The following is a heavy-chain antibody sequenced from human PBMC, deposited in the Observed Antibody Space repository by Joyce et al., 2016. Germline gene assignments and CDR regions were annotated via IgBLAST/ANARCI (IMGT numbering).Heavy chain of an antibody. J-gene: IGHJ4*02. CDR3: AKILTATYSSGWFLDY. CDR2: ISYDGIDK. V-gene: IGHV3-30*18. CDR1: GLTLSNYG. D-gene: IGHD6-25*01. Sequence: QVQLVESGGGVVQPGRSLRLSCAASGLTLSNYGVHWVRQDQGKGLEWVAVISYDGIDKYYADSVKGRFTISRDNSKNTVFLEMNSLRTEDTAVYYCAKILTATYSSGWFLDYWGQGTLVTVSS.